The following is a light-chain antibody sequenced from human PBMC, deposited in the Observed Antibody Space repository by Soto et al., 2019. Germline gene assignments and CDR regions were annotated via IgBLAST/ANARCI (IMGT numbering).Light chain of an antibody. J-gene: IGKJ2*01. Sequence: EIVLTQSPATLSLSPGERATLSCRASQSVSSYLAWYQQKPGQAPRLLIYDASNRATGIPARFSGSGSGTDFTLPISSREPEDFAVYYCQQRSNWPPLYTFGQGTKLEIK. CDR3: QQRSNWPPLYT. CDR2: DAS. V-gene: IGKV3-11*01. CDR1: QSVSSY.